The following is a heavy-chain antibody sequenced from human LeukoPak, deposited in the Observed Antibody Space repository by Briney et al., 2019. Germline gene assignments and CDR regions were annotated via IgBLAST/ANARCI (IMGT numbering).Heavy chain of an antibody. J-gene: IGHJ4*02. CDR3: AKINMGVSDY. CDR1: GFTFSTYA. CDR2: ISGSGGAT. D-gene: IGHD3-10*01. Sequence: GGSLRLSCAASGFTFSTYAMSWVRQAPGKGLEWLSAISGSGGATYYADSVKGRFTISRDNSKNTLYLQMNSLRVEDTAEYYCAKINMGVSDYWGQGTLVTVSS. V-gene: IGHV3-23*01.